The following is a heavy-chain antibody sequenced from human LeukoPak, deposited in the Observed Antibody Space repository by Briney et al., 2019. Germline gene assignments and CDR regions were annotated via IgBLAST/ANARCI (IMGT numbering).Heavy chain of an antibody. V-gene: IGHV1-58*01. CDR3: AAFPDTAMVTGGQSDYFDY. D-gene: IGHD5-18*01. Sequence: SVKVSCKASGFTFISSAVQWVRQARGQRLEWIGWIVVGSGNTNYAQKFQERVTITRDMSTSTAYMELSSLRSEDTAVYYCAAFPDTAMVTGGQSDYFDYWGQGTLVTVSS. CDR2: IVVGSGNT. J-gene: IGHJ4*02. CDR1: GFTFISSA.